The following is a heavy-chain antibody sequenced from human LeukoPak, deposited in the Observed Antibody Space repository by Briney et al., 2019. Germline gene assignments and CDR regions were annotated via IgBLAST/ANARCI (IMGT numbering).Heavy chain of an antibody. CDR2: ISAYNGNT. CDR3: ARCPVSIVVVPAAPPSFYYYYYMDV. Sequence: ASVKVSCTASGYTFTSYGIRCVRQAPGQGLEWMGWISAYNGNTNYAQKLQGRVTMTTDTSTSTACMELRSLRSDDTAVYYCARCPVSIVVVPAAPPSFYYYYYMDVWGKGTTVTVSS. J-gene: IGHJ6*03. D-gene: IGHD2-2*01. V-gene: IGHV1-18*01. CDR1: GYTFTSYG.